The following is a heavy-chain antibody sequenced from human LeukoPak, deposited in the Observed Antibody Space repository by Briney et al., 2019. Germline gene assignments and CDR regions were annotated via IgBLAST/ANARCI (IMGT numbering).Heavy chain of an antibody. Sequence: GGSLRLSCAASGFTFSSCEMNWVRQAPGKGLEWVSYISSSGSPIYYADSVKGRFTISRDNSKNTLYLQMNSLRAEDTAVYYCAKDARVAYYYDSSGHTPRDYWGQGTLVTVSS. D-gene: IGHD3-22*01. V-gene: IGHV3-48*03. CDR1: GFTFSSCE. J-gene: IGHJ4*02. CDR2: ISSSGSPI. CDR3: AKDARVAYYYDSSGHTPRDY.